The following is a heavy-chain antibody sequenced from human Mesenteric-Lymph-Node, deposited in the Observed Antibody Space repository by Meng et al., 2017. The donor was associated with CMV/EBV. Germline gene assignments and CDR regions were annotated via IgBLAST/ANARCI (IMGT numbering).Heavy chain of an antibody. CDR2: INPSGVST. Sequence: ASVKVSCKASGYTFTDYFIHWVRQVPGQGLEWMGIINPSGVSTIYAQKFQGRVTMTRDTSTTTVYMDLSSLRSEDTAVYYCAKGANWGSTDFDYWGQGTLVTVSS. CDR3: AKGANWGSTDFDY. V-gene: IGHV1-46*01. CDR1: GYTFTDYF. D-gene: IGHD7-27*01. J-gene: IGHJ4*02.